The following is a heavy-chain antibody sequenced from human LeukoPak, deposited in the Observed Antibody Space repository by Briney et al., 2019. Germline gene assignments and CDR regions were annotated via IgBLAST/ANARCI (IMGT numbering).Heavy chain of an antibody. Sequence: SVKVSCKASGYTFTSYGISWVRQAPGQGLEWMGGIIPIFGTANYAQKFQGRVTITADESTSTAYMELSSLRSEDTAVYYCARSSSSWSLGFDPWGQGTLVTVSS. J-gene: IGHJ5*02. CDR3: ARSSSSWSLGFDP. D-gene: IGHD6-13*01. V-gene: IGHV1-69*13. CDR2: IIPIFGTA. CDR1: GYTFTSYG.